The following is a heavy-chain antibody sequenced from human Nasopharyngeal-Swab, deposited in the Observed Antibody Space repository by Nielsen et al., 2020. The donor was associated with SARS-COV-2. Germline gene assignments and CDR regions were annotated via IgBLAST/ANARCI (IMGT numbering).Heavy chain of an antibody. V-gene: IGHV3-7*01. Sequence: ESLKISCAASGFPFSSYWMSWVRQAPGKGLEWVANIKQDGSEKYYVDSVKGRFTISRDNAKNSLYLQMNSLRAEDTAVYYCARDRWYLGYWGQGTLVTVSS. D-gene: IGHD4-23*01. CDR1: GFPFSSYW. CDR2: IKQDGSEK. CDR3: ARDRWYLGY. J-gene: IGHJ4*02.